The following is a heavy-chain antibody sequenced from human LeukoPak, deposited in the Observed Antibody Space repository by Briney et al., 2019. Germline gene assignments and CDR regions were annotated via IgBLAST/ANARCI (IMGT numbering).Heavy chain of an antibody. J-gene: IGHJ4*02. D-gene: IGHD3-22*01. V-gene: IGHV4-38-2*02. CDR2: IYHSGNT. CDR1: PYSISSAYY. CDR3: ARLGCRKEDSSGYYHQPRCFDY. Sequence: SETLFLTCTVSPYSISSAYYWGWIRQPPGKGLVWIGSIYHSGNTYYNPSLKSRVTISVDTSKNQFSLKLSSVTAADTAVYYCARLGCRKEDSSGYYHQPRCFDYWGQGTLVTVSS.